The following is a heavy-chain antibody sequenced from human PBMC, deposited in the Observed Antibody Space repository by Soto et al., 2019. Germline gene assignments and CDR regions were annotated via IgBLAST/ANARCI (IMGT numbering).Heavy chain of an antibody. CDR2: ISQSGVT. Sequence: QVQLQESGPGLVKPSGTLSLTCDVSGGSITTNWWSWVRQPPGKGLEWIGEISQSGVTHYNASLDYRVSILIDKRNNQCFSHLHSVTAADTAVNFGARHMGVTRTRGFDCWGRGTLVTVSS. CDR3: ARHMGVTRTRGFDC. J-gene: IGHJ4*02. V-gene: IGHV4-4*02. D-gene: IGHD1-26*01. CDR1: GGSITTNW.